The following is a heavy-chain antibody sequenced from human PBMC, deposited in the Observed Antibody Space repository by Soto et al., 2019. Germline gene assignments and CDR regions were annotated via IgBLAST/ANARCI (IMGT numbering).Heavy chain of an antibody. CDR3: VKVDGPNLGSGRWVFYF. V-gene: IGHV3-23*01. D-gene: IGHD3-10*01. Sequence: EVQLLESGGGLVQPGGSLTLSCEASGLSFSTYAMSWVRQAPGKGLEWVAAIRSSGDSTDYADSVKGRFTISRDNSDHPLYLQMISLRADDTAVYYCVKVDGPNLGSGRWVFYFWGQGNLVIVSA. J-gene: IGHJ4*02. CDR2: IRSSGDST. CDR1: GLSFSTYA.